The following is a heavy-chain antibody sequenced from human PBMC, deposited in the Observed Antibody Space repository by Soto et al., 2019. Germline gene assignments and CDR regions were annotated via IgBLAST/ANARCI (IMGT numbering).Heavy chain of an antibody. J-gene: IGHJ6*02. CDR1: GFSVSTSGMC. V-gene: IGHV2-70*13. CDR2: IDWDNNK. CDR3: ARSTGYYYYYGVDV. D-gene: IGHD1-1*01. Sequence: SGPTLVNPTQTLTLTCTVSGFSVSTSGMCVSWIRQPPGKALEWLALIDWDNNKYYSSSLKTRLTISKDTSKNQVVLTMPNVDPVDTATYYCARSTGYYYYYGVDVWGQGTTVTVSS.